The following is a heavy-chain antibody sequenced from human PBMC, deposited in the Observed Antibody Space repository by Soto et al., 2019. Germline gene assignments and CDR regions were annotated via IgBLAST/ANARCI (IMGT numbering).Heavy chain of an antibody. Sequence: QITLKESGPTLVKPTQTLTLTCTFSGFSLSTSGVGVGWIRQPPGKALEWLALIYWDDDKPYSPSLKSRLTVTNDTSKNQVVLTMTNIDPDDTATYYCAHRQQVYYGSGSETGWFDPWGQGTLVTDSS. CDR3: AHRQQVYYGSGSETGWFDP. CDR1: GFSLSTSGVG. V-gene: IGHV2-5*02. D-gene: IGHD3-10*01. J-gene: IGHJ5*02. CDR2: IYWDDDK.